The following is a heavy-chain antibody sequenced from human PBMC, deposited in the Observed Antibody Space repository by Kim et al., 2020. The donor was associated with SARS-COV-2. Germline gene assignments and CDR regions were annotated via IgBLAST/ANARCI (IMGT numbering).Heavy chain of an antibody. Sequence: GGSLRLSCTASGFTFGDYAMSWVRQAPGKGLEWVGFIRSKAYGGTTEYAASVKGRFTISRDDSKSIAYLQMNSLKTEDTAVYYCIRDVVGATQSHWGQGTLVTVSS. J-gene: IGHJ4*02. CDR3: IRDVVGATQSH. CDR2: IRSKAYGGTT. V-gene: IGHV3-49*04. D-gene: IGHD1-26*01. CDR1: GFTFGDYA.